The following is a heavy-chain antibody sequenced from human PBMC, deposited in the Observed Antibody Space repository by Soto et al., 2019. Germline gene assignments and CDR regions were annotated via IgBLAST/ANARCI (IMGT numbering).Heavy chain of an antibody. CDR1: GDSVSSNSVA. CDR2: TYYRSRWYN. D-gene: IGHD6-6*01. V-gene: IGHV6-1*01. CDR3: ARLYSSSDFYGMDV. J-gene: IGHJ6*02. Sequence: SQTLSLTCAISGDSVSSNSVAWIWIRQSPSRGLEWLGRTYYRSRWYNDYALSVNSRITINADTSKNQFSLQLNSVTPEDTAVYYCARLYSSSDFYGMDVWGQGTTVTVSS.